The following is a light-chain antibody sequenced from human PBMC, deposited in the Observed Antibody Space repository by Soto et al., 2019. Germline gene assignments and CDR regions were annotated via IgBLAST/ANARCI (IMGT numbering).Light chain of an antibody. CDR3: QQYGSSLLT. J-gene: IGKJ4*01. CDR1: QSVSSSY. CDR2: GAS. V-gene: IGKV3-20*01. Sequence: IVLTQSPGTLSLSPGERATLSCRASQSVSSSYIAWYQQKPGQAPRLLIYGASSRATGIPDRFSGSGSGTDFTLTISRLEPEDFAVYYCQQYGSSLLTFGGGTKVEIK.